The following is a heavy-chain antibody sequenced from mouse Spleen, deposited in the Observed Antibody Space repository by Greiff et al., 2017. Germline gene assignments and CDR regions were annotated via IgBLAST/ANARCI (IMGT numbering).Heavy chain of an antibody. CDR1: GYTFTGYW. J-gene: IGHJ2*01. D-gene: IGHD2-14*01. CDR2: ILPGSGST. CDR3: TRERDRYDDGYYFDY. Sequence: QVQLQQSGAELMKPGASVKLSCKATGYTFTGYWIEWVKQRPGHGLEWIGEILPGSGSTNYNEKFKSKATLTVDKSSSTAYMQLSSLTSEDSAVYYCTRERDRYDDGYYFDYWGQGTTLTVSS. V-gene: IGHV1-9*01.